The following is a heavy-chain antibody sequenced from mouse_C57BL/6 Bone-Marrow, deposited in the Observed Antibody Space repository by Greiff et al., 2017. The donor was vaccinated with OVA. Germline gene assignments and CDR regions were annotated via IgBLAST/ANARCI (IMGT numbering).Heavy chain of an antibody. D-gene: IGHD2-3*01. CDR3: ARPIYDGYSGGFAY. CDR2: ISSGSSTI. CDR1: GFTFSDYG. Sequence: EVKLMESGGGLVKPGGSLKLSCAASGFTFSDYGMHWVRQAPEKGLEWVAYISSGSSTIYYADTVKGRFTISRDNAKNTLFLQMTSLRSEDTAMYYCARPIYDGYSGGFAYWGQGTLVTVSA. J-gene: IGHJ3*01. V-gene: IGHV5-17*01.